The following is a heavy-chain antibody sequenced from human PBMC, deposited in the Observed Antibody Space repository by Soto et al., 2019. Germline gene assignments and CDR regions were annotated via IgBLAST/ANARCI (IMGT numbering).Heavy chain of an antibody. CDR1: DDSINSDKYY. CDR2: IYYRGNA. CDR3: ARLEGWATIPYYLVF. J-gene: IGHJ4*02. D-gene: IGHD1-26*01. Sequence: SETLSLTCSVSDDSINSDKYYWGWIRQPPGKGLEWIGSIYYRGNAYYNPSLQTRVTISLDKSKSQFSLKLNSVTAADSAVYFCARLEGWATIPYYLVFGGRGALVTVSS. V-gene: IGHV4-39*01.